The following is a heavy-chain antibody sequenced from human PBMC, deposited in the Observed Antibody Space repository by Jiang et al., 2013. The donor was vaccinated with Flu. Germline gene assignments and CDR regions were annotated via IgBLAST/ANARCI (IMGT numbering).Heavy chain of an antibody. CDR3: ARSIMPYSSSWYDAFDI. CDR1: GYSFTSYW. D-gene: IGHD6-13*01. J-gene: IGHJ3*02. V-gene: IGHV5-51*01. CDR2: IYPGDSDT. Sequence: GAEVKKPGESLKISCKGSGYSFTSYWIGWVRQMPGKGLEWMGIIYPGDSDTRYSPSFQGQVTISADKSISTAYLQWSSLKASDTAMYYCARSIMPYSSSWYDAFDIWGQGTMVTVSS.